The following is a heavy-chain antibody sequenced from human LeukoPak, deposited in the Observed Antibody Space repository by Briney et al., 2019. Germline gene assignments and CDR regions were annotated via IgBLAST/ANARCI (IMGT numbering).Heavy chain of an antibody. CDR2: IRSKANSYAT. CDR3: ARNWNGSDAFDI. V-gene: IGHV3-73*01. J-gene: IGHJ3*02. Sequence: GGSLRLSCAASGFTFSGSAIHWVRQASGKGLEWVGRIRSKANSYATVCAASVKGRFTISRDDSKNMAYLQMNSLKTEDTAVYYCARNWNGSDAFDIWGQGTMVTVSS. D-gene: IGHD1-1*01. CDR1: GFTFSGSA.